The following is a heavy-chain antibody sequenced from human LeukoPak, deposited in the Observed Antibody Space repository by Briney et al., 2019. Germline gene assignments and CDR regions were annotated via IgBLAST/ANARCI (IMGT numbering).Heavy chain of an antibody. CDR2: INPNSSGT. V-gene: IGHV1-2*06. J-gene: IGHJ4*02. Sequence: ASVKVSCKASGYTFTGYYMHWVRQAPRQQLEWMGRINPNSSGTNYAQKLQGRVNITRDTSITTTNLALSRVRSDATAVYYCARVSPYYYDSSGYSGRRTYYFDYWGQGTLVTVSS. CDR3: ARVSPYYYDSSGYSGRRTYYFDY. D-gene: IGHD3-22*01. CDR1: GYTFTGYY.